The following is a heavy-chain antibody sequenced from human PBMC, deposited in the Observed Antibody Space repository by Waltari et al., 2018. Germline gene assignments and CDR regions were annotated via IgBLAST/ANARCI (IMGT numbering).Heavy chain of an antibody. CDR2: IKSKSEGGTT. D-gene: IGHD3-16*02. V-gene: IGHV3-15*01. CDR1: GFTFSHAW. J-gene: IGHJ4*02. CDR3: TKDKPFTGGGVIVY. Sequence: EVQLVESGGGLVKPGGSLSLSCAASGFTFSHAWMTWVRQAPGKGREWVGRIKSKSEGGTTDYAAPVKGRFTISRDDSKNTVYLQMNSLKTEDTAVYFCTKDKPFTGGGVIVYWGQGTLVTVSS.